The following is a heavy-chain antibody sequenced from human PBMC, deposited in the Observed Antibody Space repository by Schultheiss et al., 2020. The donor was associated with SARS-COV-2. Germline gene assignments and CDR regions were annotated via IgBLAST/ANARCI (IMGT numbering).Heavy chain of an antibody. CDR2: INHSGST. Sequence: SETLSLTCTVSGGSISSYYWSWIRQPPGKGLEWIGEINHSGSTNYNPSLKSRVTISVDTSKNQFSLKLSSVTAADTAVYYCARGGRFLEWFSGIDPWGQGTLVTVSS. J-gene: IGHJ5*02. V-gene: IGHV4-34*01. D-gene: IGHD3-3*01. CDR1: GGSISSYY. CDR3: ARGGRFLEWFSGIDP.